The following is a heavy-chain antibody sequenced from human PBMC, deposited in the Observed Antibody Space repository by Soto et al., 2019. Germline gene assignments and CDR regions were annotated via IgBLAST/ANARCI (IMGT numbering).Heavy chain of an antibody. CDR3: ERDYRGGSGSYYSDAFDI. CDR1: GFTFSSYW. V-gene: IGHV3-7*03. Sequence: GESLRLSCAASGFTFSSYWMSWVRQAPGKGLERVANIKQDGSEKYYVDSVKGRFTISRDNAKNSLYLQKNSLRAEDTAVYYCERDYRGGSGSYYSDAFDIWGQGTMVTVSS. J-gene: IGHJ3*02. D-gene: IGHD3-10*01. CDR2: IKQDGSEK.